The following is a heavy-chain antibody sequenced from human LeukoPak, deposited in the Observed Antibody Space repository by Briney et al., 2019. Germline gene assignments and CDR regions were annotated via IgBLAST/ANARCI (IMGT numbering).Heavy chain of an antibody. V-gene: IGHV3-30*03. Sequence: PGGSLRLSCAASGFTFSSYGMHWVRQAPGKGLEWVAVISYDGSNKYYADSVKGRFTISRDNSKNTLYLQMNSLRAEDTAVYYCAREITMVRGVKTCGMDVWGQGTTVTVSS. J-gene: IGHJ6*02. CDR1: GFTFSSYG. CDR3: AREITMVRGVKTCGMDV. CDR2: ISYDGSNK. D-gene: IGHD3-10*01.